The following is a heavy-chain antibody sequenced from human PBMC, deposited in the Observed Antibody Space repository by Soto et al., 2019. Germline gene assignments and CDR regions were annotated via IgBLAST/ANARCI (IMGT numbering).Heavy chain of an antibody. CDR1: GXTVSSYR. J-gene: IGHJ6*02. D-gene: IGHD4-4*01. CDR2: IISSSSTI. CDR3: ARDWGSYSNYYYGIAV. V-gene: IGHV3-48*02. Sequence: GSLRLSCAASGXTVSSYRMNWVRQAPGKGLEWVSYIISSSSTIYYADSVKGRFTISRDNAKNSLYLHMNSLRDEDTAVYYCARDWGSYSNYYYGIAVWGQGTTGTVSS.